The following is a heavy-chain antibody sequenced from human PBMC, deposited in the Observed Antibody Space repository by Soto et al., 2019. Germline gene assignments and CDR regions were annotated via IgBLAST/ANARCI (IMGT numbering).Heavy chain of an antibody. CDR3: VMVRGVITPLYYYYMDV. Sequence: GGSLRLSCAASGFTFSSYWMSWVRQAPGKGLEWVANIKQDGSEKYYVDSVKGRFTISRDNAKNSLYLQMNSLRAEDTAVYYCVMVRGVITPLYYYYMDVWGKGTTVTVSS. V-gene: IGHV3-7*01. CDR2: IKQDGSEK. CDR1: GFTFSSYW. D-gene: IGHD3-10*01. J-gene: IGHJ6*03.